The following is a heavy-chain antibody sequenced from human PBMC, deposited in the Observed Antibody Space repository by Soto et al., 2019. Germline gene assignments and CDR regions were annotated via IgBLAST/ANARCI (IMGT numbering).Heavy chain of an antibody. J-gene: IGHJ6*02. CDR1: GGTFSSYA. V-gene: IGHV1-69*13. CDR2: IIPIFGTA. CDR3: ARSPRDYYYYYGMDV. Sequence: GASVKVSCKASGGTFSSYAISWVRQAPGQGLEWMGGIIPIFGTANYAQKFQGRVTITADESTSTAYMELSSLRSEDTAVYYCARSPRDYYYYYGMDVWGQGTTVTAP.